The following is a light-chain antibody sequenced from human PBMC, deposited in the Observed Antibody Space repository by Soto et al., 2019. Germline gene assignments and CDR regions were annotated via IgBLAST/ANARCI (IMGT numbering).Light chain of an antibody. CDR3: QQSFSTPRT. V-gene: IGKV1-39*01. Sequence: DIQMPQSPSSQSASVGDRVTITCRASQSINSYLNWYQQKPGKAPKLLIYAASSLQSGVPSRFSGRGSENDFTLTITSLQPDDFANYYCQQSFSTPRTFGQGTRVEI. CDR1: QSINSY. J-gene: IGKJ1*01. CDR2: AAS.